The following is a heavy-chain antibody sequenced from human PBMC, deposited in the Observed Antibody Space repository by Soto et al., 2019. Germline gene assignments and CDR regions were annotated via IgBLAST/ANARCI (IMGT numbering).Heavy chain of an antibody. D-gene: IGHD2-2*01. V-gene: IGHV4-59*01. CDR1: GGCFSCYY. Sequence: SGTLSLTCTASGGCFSCYYWNWIRQPPGKGLEWIGYIYYSGITNDNPTLKSRVTISLDTSKSHISQKLSSVTAADTAVDDWARDHCTRSPGRECDYWGQGALVTVSS. CDR3: ARDHCTRSPGRECDY. CDR2: IYYSGIT. J-gene: IGHJ4*02.